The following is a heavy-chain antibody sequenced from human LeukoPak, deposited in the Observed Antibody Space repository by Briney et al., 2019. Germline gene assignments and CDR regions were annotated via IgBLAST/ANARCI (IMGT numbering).Heavy chain of an antibody. D-gene: IGHD6-13*01. Sequence: GRSLRLSCAASGFTFSSYAMHWVRQAPGKGLEWVAVISYDGSNKYYADSVKGRFTISRDNSKNTLYLQMNSLRAEDTAVYYCARYGSSSWYGGFDYWGQGTLVTVSS. CDR2: ISYDGSNK. CDR3: ARYGSSSWYGGFDY. V-gene: IGHV3-30-3*01. CDR1: GFTFSSYA. J-gene: IGHJ4*02.